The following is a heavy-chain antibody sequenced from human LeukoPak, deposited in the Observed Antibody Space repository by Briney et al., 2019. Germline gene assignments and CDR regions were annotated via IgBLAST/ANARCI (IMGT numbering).Heavy chain of an antibody. V-gene: IGHV3-53*01. CDR1: GFTVSSNY. CDR3: ARAPMVRGVIEALDY. D-gene: IGHD3-10*01. Sequence: GGSLRLSCAASGFTVSSNYMRRVRQAPGKGLEWVSVIYSGGSTYYADSVKGRFTISRDNTKNTLYLQMISLRAEDTAVYYCARAPMVRGVIEALDYWGQGTLVTVSS. J-gene: IGHJ4*02. CDR2: IYSGGST.